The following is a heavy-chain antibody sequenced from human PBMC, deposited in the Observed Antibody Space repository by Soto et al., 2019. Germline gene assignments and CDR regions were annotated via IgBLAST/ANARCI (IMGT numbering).Heavy chain of an antibody. CDR1: GYSFTSYL. J-gene: IGHJ5*02. CDR2: IYPGDSDT. Sequence: PGYSLKISRKGSGYSFTSYLLGWVRQMPGKGLEWMGIIYPGDSDTRYSPSFQGQVTISADKSISTAYLQWSSLKASDTAMYYCARRIAVAGSAWFDPWGQGTLVTVSS. V-gene: IGHV5-51*01. CDR3: ARRIAVAGSAWFDP. D-gene: IGHD6-19*01.